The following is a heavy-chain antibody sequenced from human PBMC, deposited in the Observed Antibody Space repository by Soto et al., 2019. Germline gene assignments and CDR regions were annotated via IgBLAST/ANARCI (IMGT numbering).Heavy chain of an antibody. CDR2: TGSGTGPG. Sequence: QVQLVQSGTEVKKPGSSVKVSCKTSGGSLSTNPISWVRQAPGQGLEWMGGTGSGTGPGNHAQKCQGRLTVTADKSTGTVDMELTNLSSEDTAVYYCARRDSGGFFRFFDSWGQGTLVTVSS. CDR1: GGSLSTNP. D-gene: IGHD2-15*01. V-gene: IGHV1-69*06. J-gene: IGHJ4*02. CDR3: ARRDSGGFFRFFDS.